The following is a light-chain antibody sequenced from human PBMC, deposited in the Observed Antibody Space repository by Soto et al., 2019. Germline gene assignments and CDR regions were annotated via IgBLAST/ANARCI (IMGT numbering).Light chain of an antibody. CDR1: SSNIGSNT. Sequence: QSVLTQPPSASGTPGQRVTISCSGSSSNIGSNTVNWSQQLPGTAPKLLIYSNNQRPSGVPDRFSGSKSGTSASLAISGLQSEDETDYYCAVWDDSLNGNYVFGTGTKLTVL. CDR2: SNN. V-gene: IGLV1-44*01. J-gene: IGLJ1*01. CDR3: AVWDDSLNGNYV.